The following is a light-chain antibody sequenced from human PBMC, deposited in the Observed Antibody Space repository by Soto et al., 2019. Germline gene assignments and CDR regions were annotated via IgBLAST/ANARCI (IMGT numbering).Light chain of an antibody. CDR2: GAS. CDR1: QSVSSSY. CDR3: QQYGSSPYT. Sequence: EIVLTQSPGTLSLSPGERATLSCRASQSVSSSYLAWYQQKPGQAPRLLIYGASSRATGIPDRFSGSGSGTDLTLTISRLEPEDFGVYYCQQYGSSPYTFGQGTKLEIK. V-gene: IGKV3-20*01. J-gene: IGKJ2*01.